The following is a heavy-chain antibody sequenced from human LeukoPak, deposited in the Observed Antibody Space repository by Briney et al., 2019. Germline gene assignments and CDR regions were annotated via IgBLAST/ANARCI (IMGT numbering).Heavy chain of an antibody. CDR2: INHSGST. CDR3: ARITVTTDYFDY. J-gene: IGHJ4*02. V-gene: IGHV4-34*01. Sequence: GSLRLSCAASGFTFSSYEMNWVRQAPGKGLEWIGEINHSGSTNYNPSLKSRVTISVGTSKNQFSLKLSSVTAADTAVYYCARITVTTDYFDYWGQGTLVTVSS. CDR1: GFTFSSYE. D-gene: IGHD4-17*01.